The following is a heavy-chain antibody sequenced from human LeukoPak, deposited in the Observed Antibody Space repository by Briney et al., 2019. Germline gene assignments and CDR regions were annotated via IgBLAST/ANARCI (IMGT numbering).Heavy chain of an antibody. CDR1: GFTFSSYE. J-gene: IGHJ5*02. CDR3: ARGRITMVRGAPLWFDP. D-gene: IGHD3-10*01. CDR2: ISSSGSTI. V-gene: IGHV3-48*03. Sequence: TGGSLRLSCAASGFTFSSYEMNWVRQAPGKGLEWVSYISSSGSTIYYADSVKGRFTISRDNAKNSLYLQMNSLRAEDTAVYYCARGRITMVRGAPLWFDPWGQGTLVTVSS.